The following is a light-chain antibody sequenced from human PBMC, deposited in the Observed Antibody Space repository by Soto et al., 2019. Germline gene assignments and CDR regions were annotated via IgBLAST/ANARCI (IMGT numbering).Light chain of an antibody. Sequence: QSALTQPASVSGSPGQSITISCTGTSSDVGFYNYVSWYQQNPGKAPKLMIYDVSKRPSGVPDRFSGSKSGNTASLTISGLQAEDEADYYCCSYAGSYTWVFGGGTKVTVL. CDR2: DVS. CDR1: SSDVGFYNY. J-gene: IGLJ3*02. CDR3: CSYAGSYTWV. V-gene: IGLV2-11*01.